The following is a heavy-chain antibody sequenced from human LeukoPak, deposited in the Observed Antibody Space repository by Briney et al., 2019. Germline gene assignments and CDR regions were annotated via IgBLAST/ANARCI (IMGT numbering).Heavy chain of an antibody. CDR3: AKGSLYGSGSPFDY. J-gene: IGHJ4*02. CDR2: IRYDGSNK. V-gene: IGHV3-30*02. D-gene: IGHD3-10*01. Sequence: PGGSLRLSCAASGFTFSSYGMHWVRQAPGKGLEWVAFIRYDGSNKNYADSVKGRFTISRDNSENTLYLQMNSLRAEDTAVYYCAKGSLYGSGSPFDYWGQGTLVTVSS. CDR1: GFTFSSYG.